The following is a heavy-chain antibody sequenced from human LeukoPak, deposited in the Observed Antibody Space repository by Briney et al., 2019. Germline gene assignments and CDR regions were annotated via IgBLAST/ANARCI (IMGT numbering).Heavy chain of an antibody. Sequence: ASVKVSCKASGYTFTDYYMHWVQQAPGKGLEWMGRVDPEDGETIYAEKFQGRVTITADTSTDTAYMELSSLRSEDTAVYYCAPSRRYSSNWVDYWGQGTLVTVSS. D-gene: IGHD6-13*01. CDR1: GYTFTDYY. CDR2: VDPEDGET. V-gene: IGHV1-69-2*01. CDR3: APSRRYSSNWVDY. J-gene: IGHJ4*02.